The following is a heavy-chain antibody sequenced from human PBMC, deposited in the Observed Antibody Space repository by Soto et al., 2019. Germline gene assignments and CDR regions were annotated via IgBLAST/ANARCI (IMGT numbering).Heavy chain of an antibody. CDR1: GFAFSSYG. CDR2: IWYDGSRT. J-gene: IGHJ4*02. Sequence: QVQLVESGGGVVQPGRSLRLSCAASGFAFSSYGMHWVRQAPGKGLELVAVIWYDGSRTSYAVSVKGRFTVSRDNSRKMLWLQMDSLRAEDTAVYFCARQWGEGYKVPYLDQWGQGTLVTVSS. V-gene: IGHV3-33*01. D-gene: IGHD1-26*01. CDR3: ARQWGEGYKVPYLDQ.